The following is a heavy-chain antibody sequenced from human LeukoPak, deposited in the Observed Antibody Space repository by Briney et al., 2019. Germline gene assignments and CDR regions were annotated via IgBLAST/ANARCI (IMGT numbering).Heavy chain of an antibody. CDR3: ARGQNYYDSSGYYDGY. CDR1: GFTFSSYS. Sequence: GGSLRLPCAASGFTFSSYSMNWVRQAPGKGLEWVSSISSSSSYIYYADSVKGRFTISRDNAKNSLYLQMNSLRAEDTAVYYCARGQNYYDSSGYYDGYWGQGTLVTVSS. V-gene: IGHV3-21*01. D-gene: IGHD3-22*01. CDR2: ISSSSSYI. J-gene: IGHJ4*02.